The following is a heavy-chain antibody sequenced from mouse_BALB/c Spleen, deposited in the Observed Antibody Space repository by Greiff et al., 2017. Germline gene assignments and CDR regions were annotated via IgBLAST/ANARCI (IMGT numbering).Heavy chain of an antibody. Sequence: EVQRVESGGGLVKPGGSLKLSCAASGFTFSSYTMSWVRQTPEKRLEWVATISSGGGNTYYPDSVKGRFTISRDNAKNNLYLQMSSLRSEDTALYYCARWFYGPDYWGQGTTLTVSS. V-gene: IGHV5-9*03. CDR2: ISSGGGNT. CDR3: ARWFYGPDY. D-gene: IGHD1-1*02. CDR1: GFTFSSYT. J-gene: IGHJ2*01.